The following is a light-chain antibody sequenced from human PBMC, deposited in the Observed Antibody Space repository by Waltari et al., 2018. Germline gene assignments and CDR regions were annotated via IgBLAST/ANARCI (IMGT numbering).Light chain of an antibody. CDR2: VNSDGSH. CDR1: SGHSSNI. J-gene: IGLJ3*02. CDR3: ETGGHGTWV. Sequence: QLVLTQSPSASASLGASVKLTCTLSSGHSSNIIAWLQQQPEQGPRYLMKVNSDGSHSKGADIPDRLAGSSSGAERYLTSSSLQSEDEADYYCETGGHGTWVFGGGTKLTVL. V-gene: IGLV4-69*01.